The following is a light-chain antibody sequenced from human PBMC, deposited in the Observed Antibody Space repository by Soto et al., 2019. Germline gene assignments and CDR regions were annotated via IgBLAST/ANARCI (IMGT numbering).Light chain of an antibody. CDR1: SSDVGGYNY. Sequence: QSVLTQPASVFGSPGQSITISCTGTSSDVGGYNYVSWYQYHPGKAPKLMIYEVSNRPSGVSDRFSGSRSGNTASLTISGLHGEDEADYYCSSYTSSTTPDVYGTGPKVTVL. CDR2: EVS. V-gene: IGLV2-14*01. CDR3: SSYTSSTTPDV. J-gene: IGLJ1*01.